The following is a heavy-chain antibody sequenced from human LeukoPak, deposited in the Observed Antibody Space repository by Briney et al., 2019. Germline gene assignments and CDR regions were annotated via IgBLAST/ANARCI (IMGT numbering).Heavy chain of an antibody. V-gene: IGHV3-48*03. D-gene: IGHD3-10*01. J-gene: IGHJ5*02. CDR2: ISSSNTI. CDR1: GFTFSSYE. CDR3: ARYNYGSGTSFDP. Sequence: GGSLRLSCAASGFTFSSYEMNWVRQAPGKGLEWVSYISSSNTIYYADSVKGRFTISRDNAKNSLYLQMNSLRAEDTAVYYCARYNYGSGTSFDPWGQGTLVTVSS.